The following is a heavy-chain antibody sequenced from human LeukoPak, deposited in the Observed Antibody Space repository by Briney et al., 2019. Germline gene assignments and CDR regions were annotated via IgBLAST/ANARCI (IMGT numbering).Heavy chain of an antibody. CDR3: ARGGYSYGIMFFDY. Sequence: ASVKVSCKASGYTFSSFGISWVRQAPGQGLEWMGWISAYNGYTNYAQEFQGRVTMTTDTSTSTAYMELRSLRSDDTAVYYCARGGYSYGIMFFDYWGQGTLVTVSS. D-gene: IGHD5-18*01. CDR2: ISAYNGYT. V-gene: IGHV1-18*01. CDR1: GYTFSSFG. J-gene: IGHJ4*02.